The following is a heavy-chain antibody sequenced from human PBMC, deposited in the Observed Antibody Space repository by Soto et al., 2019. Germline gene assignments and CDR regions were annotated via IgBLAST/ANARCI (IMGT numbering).Heavy chain of an antibody. CDR3: ARGYNAAVAVYNWFDP. J-gene: IGHJ5*02. CDR2: MNPNSGNT. CDR1: GYTFTSYD. Sequence: ASVKVSCKASGYTFTSYDINWVRQATGQGLEWMGWMNPNSGNTGYAQKFQGRVTMTRNTSISTAYMELSSLRSEDTAVYYCARGYNAAVAVYNWFDPWGQGTLVTVSS. D-gene: IGHD6-19*01. V-gene: IGHV1-8*01.